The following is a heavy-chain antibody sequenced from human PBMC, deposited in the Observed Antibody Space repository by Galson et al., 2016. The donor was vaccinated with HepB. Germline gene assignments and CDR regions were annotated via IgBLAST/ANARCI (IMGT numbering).Heavy chain of an antibody. V-gene: IGHV5-51*01. CDR3: ARLVGGFGYFDS. CDR1: RDDFTTSW. CDR2: IYPDDSDA. D-gene: IGHD2-15*01. J-gene: IGHJ4*02. Sequence: QSGAEVKKPGESLKISCEGSRDDFTTSWIGWVRQMPGKGLEWMGLIYPDDSDARYSPSFQGQVTISADKSIRTAYLQWSSLKASDTGMYYCARLVGGFGYFDSWGQGTLVTVSS.